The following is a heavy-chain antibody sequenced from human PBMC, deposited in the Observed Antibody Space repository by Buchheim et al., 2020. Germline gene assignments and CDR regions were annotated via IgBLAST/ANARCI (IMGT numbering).Heavy chain of an antibody. D-gene: IGHD6-13*01. V-gene: IGHV3-33*01. CDR1: GFTFSSYG. CDR2: IWYDGSNK. Sequence: QVQLVESGGGVVQPGRSLRLSCVASGFTFSSYGMHWVRQAPGKGLEWVAVIWYDGSNKYYADSVKGRFTISRDNSKNTLYLQMNSLRAEDTAVYYCASGPSKQQPNLDYWGQGTL. CDR3: ASGPSKQQPNLDY. J-gene: IGHJ4*02.